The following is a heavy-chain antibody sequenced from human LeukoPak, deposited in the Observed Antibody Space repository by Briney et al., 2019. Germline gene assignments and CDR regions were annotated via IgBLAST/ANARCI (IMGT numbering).Heavy chain of an antibody. V-gene: IGHV3-7*01. Sequence: GGSLRLSCAASGFTLSSYWMSWVRQAPGKGLEWVANIKQDGSEKYYVDSVKGRFTISRDNAKNSLYLQMNSLRAEDTAVYYCARDWRDSSGKFPNDAFDIWGQGTMVTVSS. J-gene: IGHJ3*02. CDR3: ARDWRDSSGKFPNDAFDI. D-gene: IGHD3-22*01. CDR2: IKQDGSEK. CDR1: GFTLSSYW.